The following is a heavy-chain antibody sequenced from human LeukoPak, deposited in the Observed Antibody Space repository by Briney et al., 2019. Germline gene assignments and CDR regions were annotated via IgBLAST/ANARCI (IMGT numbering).Heavy chain of an antibody. J-gene: IGHJ5*02. V-gene: IGHV1-8*01. CDR1: GYIFTSYD. CDR3: ARRRDGYNSDWFGP. Sequence: ASVKVSCKASGYIFTSYDINWVRQPTGQGLEWMGWMNPNSGNTGYAQKFQGRVTITRDTSITTAYMELSSLRSEDTAVYYCARRRDGYNSDWFGPWGQGTLVTVSS. D-gene: IGHD5-24*01. CDR2: MNPNSGNT.